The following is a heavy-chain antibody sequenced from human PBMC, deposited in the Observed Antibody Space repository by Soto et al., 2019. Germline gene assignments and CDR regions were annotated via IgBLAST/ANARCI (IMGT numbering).Heavy chain of an antibody. CDR3: AKGGIAARFDPPPGY. CDR2: IWYDGSNK. D-gene: IGHD6-6*01. CDR1: GFTFSSYG. Sequence: GGSLRLSCAASGFTFSSYGMHCVRQAPGKGLEWVAVIWYDGSNKYYADSVKGRFTISRDNSKNTLYLQMNSLRAEDTAVYYCAKGGIAARFDPPPGYWGQGTLVTVSS. J-gene: IGHJ4*02. V-gene: IGHV3-33*06.